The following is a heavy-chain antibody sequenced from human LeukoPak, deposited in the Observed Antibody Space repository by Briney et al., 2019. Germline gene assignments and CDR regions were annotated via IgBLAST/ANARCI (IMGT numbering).Heavy chain of an antibody. Sequence: SETLSLPCTVSGGSISPYYWRWIRQPPGKGLEWIGYIYCFGNTNYNPSPKSRVSISVDTSKNQFSLKLNSVTAADTAVYFCARERMAGRDYYDYGMDVWGQGTTVTVSS. V-gene: IGHV4-59*01. CDR1: GGSISPYY. D-gene: IGHD5-24*01. J-gene: IGHJ6*02. CDR3: ARERMAGRDYYDYGMDV. CDR2: IYCFGNT.